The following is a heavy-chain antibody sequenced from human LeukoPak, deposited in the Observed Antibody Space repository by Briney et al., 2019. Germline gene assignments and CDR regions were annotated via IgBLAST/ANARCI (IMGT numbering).Heavy chain of an antibody. Sequence: GGSLRLSCAASGFTFSSYGMPWVRQAPGKGLEWVAVISYDGSNKYYADSVKGRFTISRDNSKNTLYLQMNSLRAEDTAVYYCAKGGPYYGSGPDYYYYYGMDVWGQGTTVTVSS. CDR2: ISYDGSNK. D-gene: IGHD3-10*01. CDR1: GFTFSSYG. V-gene: IGHV3-30*18. CDR3: AKGGPYYGSGPDYYYYYGMDV. J-gene: IGHJ6*02.